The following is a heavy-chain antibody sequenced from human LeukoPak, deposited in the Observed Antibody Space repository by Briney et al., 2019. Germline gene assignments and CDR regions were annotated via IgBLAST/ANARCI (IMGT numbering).Heavy chain of an antibody. CDR3: ARDGSIVGATGWFDP. J-gene: IGHJ5*02. Sequence: ASVKVSCKASGYTFTSYGISWVRQAPGQGLEWMGWISAYNGNTNYAQKLQGRVTMTTDTSTSTAYMELRSLRSDDTAVYYCARDGSIVGATGWFDPWGQGTQVTVSS. CDR1: GYTFTSYG. CDR2: ISAYNGNT. V-gene: IGHV1-18*01. D-gene: IGHD1-26*01.